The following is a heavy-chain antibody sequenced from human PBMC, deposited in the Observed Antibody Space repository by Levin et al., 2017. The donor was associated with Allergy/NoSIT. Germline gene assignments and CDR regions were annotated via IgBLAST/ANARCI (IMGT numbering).Heavy chain of an antibody. CDR1: GFTVSSHY. D-gene: IGHD3-3*01. J-gene: IGHJ3*02. Sequence: GESLKISCAASGFTVSSHYMSWVRQAPGKGLEWVSVIYSGGSTYYADSVKGRFTISRDNSKNTLYLQMNSLRAEDTAVYYCARDRPYYDFWSGYTGGSAFDIWGQGTMVTVSS. CDR3: ARDRPYYDFWSGYTGGSAFDI. CDR2: IYSGGST. V-gene: IGHV3-66*01.